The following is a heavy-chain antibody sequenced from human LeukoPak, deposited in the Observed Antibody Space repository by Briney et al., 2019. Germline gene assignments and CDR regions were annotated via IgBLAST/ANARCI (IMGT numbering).Heavy chain of an antibody. D-gene: IGHD2-2*01. CDR1: GFTVSGNY. J-gene: IGHJ4*02. CDR2: IYSGGST. V-gene: IGHV3-66*01. CDR3: ASGSGYCSSTSCYEGLDY. Sequence: GGSLRLSCAASGFTVSGNYMSWVRQAPGKGLEWVSVIYSGGSTYYADSVKGRFTISRDNSKNTLYLQMNSLRAEDTAVYYCASGSGYCSSTSCYEGLDYWGQGTLVTVSS.